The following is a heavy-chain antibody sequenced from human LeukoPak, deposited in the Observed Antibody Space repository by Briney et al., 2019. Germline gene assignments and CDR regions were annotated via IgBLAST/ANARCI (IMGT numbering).Heavy chain of an antibody. CDR3: AKLIAVAGTDDY. CDR2: ISDSGGST. V-gene: IGHV3-23*01. J-gene: IGHJ4*02. Sequence: GGSLRLSCAASGFTFSSNAMSWVRQAPGKGLEWVSAISDSGGSTYYADSVKGRSTISRDNSNNTLYLQMNSLRTEDTAVYYCAKLIAVAGTDDYWGQGTLVTVSS. CDR1: GFTFSSNA. D-gene: IGHD6-19*01.